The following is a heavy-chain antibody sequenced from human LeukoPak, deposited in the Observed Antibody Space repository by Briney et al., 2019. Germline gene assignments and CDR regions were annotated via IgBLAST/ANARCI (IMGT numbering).Heavy chain of an antibody. V-gene: IGHV3-21*01. D-gene: IGHD6-19*01. CDR3: ARARGGWYSEY. CDR1: GSTFSSYS. J-gene: IGHJ4*02. CDR2: ISSSGSYI. Sequence: PGGSLRLSCAASGSTFSSYSMNWVRQAPGKGLEWVSSISSSGSYIYYADSVKGRFTISRDNAKNSLYLQMNSLRAEDTAVYYCARARGGWYSEYWGQGTLVTVSS.